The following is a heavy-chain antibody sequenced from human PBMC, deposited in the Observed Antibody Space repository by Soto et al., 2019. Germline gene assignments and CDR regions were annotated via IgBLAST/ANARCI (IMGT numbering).Heavy chain of an antibody. Sequence: ASVKVSCKASGYTFTSYGISWVRQAPGQGLEWMGWISAYNDNTNYAQKLQGRVTMTTDTSTSTAYMELRSLRSDDTAVYYCARDPHIVVVVAATPDPFDYWGQGTLVTVSS. D-gene: IGHD2-15*01. J-gene: IGHJ4*02. V-gene: IGHV1-18*01. CDR1: GYTFTSYG. CDR2: ISAYNDNT. CDR3: ARDPHIVVVVAATPDPFDY.